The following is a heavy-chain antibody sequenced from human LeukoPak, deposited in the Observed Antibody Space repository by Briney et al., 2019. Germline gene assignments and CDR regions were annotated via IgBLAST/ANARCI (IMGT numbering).Heavy chain of an antibody. D-gene: IGHD1-7*01. CDR1: EYTFTGYY. J-gene: IGHJ4*02. V-gene: IGHV1-2*02. CDR2: INPNSGDT. Sequence: GASVKVSCKASEYTFTGYYMHWVRQAPGQGLEWMGWINPNSGDTNYAQRFQGRVTMARDTSISTAYMELSRLRSDDTAVYYCARTLPMNFGPSRGLIDYWGQGTLVTVSS. CDR3: ARTLPMNFGPSRGLIDY.